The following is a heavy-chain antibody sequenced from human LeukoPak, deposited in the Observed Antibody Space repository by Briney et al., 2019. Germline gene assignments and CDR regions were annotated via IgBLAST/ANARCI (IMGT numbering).Heavy chain of an antibody. Sequence: GSLRLSCAASGFTVSSNYMSWVRQAPGKGLEWVSVIYSGGSTYYADSVKGRFTISRDNAKNSLYLQMNSLRAEDTAVYYCAELGITMIGGVWGKGTTVTISS. D-gene: IGHD3-10*02. CDR2: IYSGGST. V-gene: IGHV3-53*01. CDR1: GFTVSSNY. J-gene: IGHJ6*04. CDR3: AELGITMIGGV.